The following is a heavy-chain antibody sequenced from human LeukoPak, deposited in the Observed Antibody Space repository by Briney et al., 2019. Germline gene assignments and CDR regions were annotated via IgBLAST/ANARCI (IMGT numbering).Heavy chain of an antibody. J-gene: IGHJ6*03. CDR3: ARGALEWLLSYYYYYYMDV. CDR2: MNPNSGST. D-gene: IGHD3-3*01. V-gene: IGHV1-8*03. Sequence: VASVKVSCKASGYTFTSYDINWVRQATGQGLEWMGWMNPNSGSTGYAQKFQGRVTITRNTSISTAYMELSSLRSEDTAVYYCARGALEWLLSYYYYYYMDVWGKGTTVTVSS. CDR1: GYTFTSYD.